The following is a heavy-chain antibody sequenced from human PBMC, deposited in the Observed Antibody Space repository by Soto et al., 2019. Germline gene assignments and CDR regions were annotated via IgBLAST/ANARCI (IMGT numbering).Heavy chain of an antibody. Sequence: QVQLVQSGAEVKKPGSSVKVSCKASGGTFSSYTISWVRQAPGQGLEWMGRIIPILGIANYAQKFQGRVTVTADKATTPAYMELSSLRSEDTAVYYCARVYPPHYYYGMDVWGQGTTVTVSS. J-gene: IGHJ6*02. CDR2: IIPILGIA. CDR1: GGTFSSYT. V-gene: IGHV1-69*02. CDR3: ARVYPPHYYYGMDV.